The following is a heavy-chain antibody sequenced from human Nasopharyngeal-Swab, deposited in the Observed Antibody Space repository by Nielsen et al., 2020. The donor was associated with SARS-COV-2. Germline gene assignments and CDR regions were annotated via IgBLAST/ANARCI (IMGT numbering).Heavy chain of an antibody. CDR2: IWLDGSKK. CDR1: GFTFSNYG. J-gene: IGHJ4*02. Sequence: GESLKISCAASGFTFSNYGMHWVRQAPGKGLEWVTVIWLDGSKKYYADSVKGRFTVSRDNSKNTLYLQMSSLRAEDTAVYHCAKDFSTGASGCLFDWGQGTLVTVSS. CDR3: AKDFSTGASGCLFD. V-gene: IGHV3-33*06. D-gene: IGHD6-19*01.